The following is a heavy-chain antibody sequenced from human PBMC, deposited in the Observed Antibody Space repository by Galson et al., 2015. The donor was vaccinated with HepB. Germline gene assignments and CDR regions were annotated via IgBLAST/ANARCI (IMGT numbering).Heavy chain of an antibody. V-gene: IGHV3-48*02. CDR3: TKAGYGSGWYAGY. J-gene: IGHJ4*02. CDR2: ISSSGDTI. CDR1: GFTFSTYS. Sequence: SLRLSCAASGFTFSTYSMNWVRQAPGQGLEWVSYISSSGDTIYYADSVKGRFTISRDNAENSLYLQMNSLRDDDTAVYYCTKAGYGSGWYAGYWGQGTLVTVSS. D-gene: IGHD6-19*01.